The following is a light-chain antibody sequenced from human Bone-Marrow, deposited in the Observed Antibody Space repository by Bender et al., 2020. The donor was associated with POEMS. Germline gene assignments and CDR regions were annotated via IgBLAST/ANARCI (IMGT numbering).Light chain of an antibody. CDR2: EVS. J-gene: IGLJ1*01. V-gene: IGLV2-14*01. Sequence: QSALTQPASVSGSPGQSITISCTGTSSDVGGYDYVSWYQQHAGKAPKIMIYEVSHRPSGVSNRFSASKSANTASLTISGLQAEDEADYYCSSYTASNTLVFGTGTKVTVL. CDR1: SSDVGGYDY. CDR3: SSYTASNTLV.